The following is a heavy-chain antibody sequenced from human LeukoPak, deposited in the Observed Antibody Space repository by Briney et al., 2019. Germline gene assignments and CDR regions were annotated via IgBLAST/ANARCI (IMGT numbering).Heavy chain of an antibody. V-gene: IGHV3-9*01. CDR2: ISWNSGSI. Sequence: GGSLRLSCAASGFTFDDYAMHWARQAPGKGLEWVSGISWNSGSIGYADSVKGRFTISRDNAENSLYLQMNSLRAEDTALYYCAKDGYYHDTPYHWYFDLWGRGTLVTVSS. J-gene: IGHJ2*01. CDR1: GFTFDDYA. D-gene: IGHD3-22*01. CDR3: AKDGYYHDTPYHWYFDL.